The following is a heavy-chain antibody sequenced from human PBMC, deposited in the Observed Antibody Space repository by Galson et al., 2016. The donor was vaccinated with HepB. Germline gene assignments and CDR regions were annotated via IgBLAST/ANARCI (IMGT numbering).Heavy chain of an antibody. V-gene: IGHV1-69*04. CDR1: GGTFSSYT. D-gene: IGHD3-10*01. J-gene: IGHJ4*02. CDR2: IIPILGIP. CDR3: AKEVGYEYGLYYFDS. Sequence: SVKVSCKASGGTFSSYTISWVRQAPGQGLEWMGRIIPILGIPNYAQIFQDRVTITADKSTSTAYMELSSLRSEDTAVYYCAKEVGYEYGLYYFDSWGQGTLVTVSS.